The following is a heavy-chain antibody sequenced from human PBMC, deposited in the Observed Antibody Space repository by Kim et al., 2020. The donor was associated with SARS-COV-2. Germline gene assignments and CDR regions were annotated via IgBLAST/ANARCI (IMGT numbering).Heavy chain of an antibody. V-gene: IGHV4-34*01. J-gene: IGHJ6*02. CDR2: INHSGST. Sequence: SETLSLTCAVYGGSFSGYYWSWIRQPPGKGLEWIGEINHSGSTNYNPSLKSRVTISVDTSKNQLSLKLSSVTAADTAVYYCARGLNTLSRYGMDVWGQGTTVTVSS. D-gene: IGHD2-2*02. CDR1: GGSFSGYY. CDR3: ARGLNTLSRYGMDV.